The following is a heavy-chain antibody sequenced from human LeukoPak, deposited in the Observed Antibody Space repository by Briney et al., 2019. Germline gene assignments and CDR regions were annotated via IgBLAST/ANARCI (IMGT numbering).Heavy chain of an antibody. V-gene: IGHV1-8*01. CDR2: MNPNSGNT. CDR1: GYIFISYD. J-gene: IGHJ5*02. D-gene: IGHD3-22*01. CDR3: AREGDYDSSGLISHNWFDP. Sequence: SVTVSCKASGYIFISYDINWVQQATGQGLEWMGWMNPNSGNTGYAQKLQGRVTMTRNTSLSTAYMELSSLRSEETGLYYCAREGDYDSSGLISHNWFDPCRQASLVTVSS.